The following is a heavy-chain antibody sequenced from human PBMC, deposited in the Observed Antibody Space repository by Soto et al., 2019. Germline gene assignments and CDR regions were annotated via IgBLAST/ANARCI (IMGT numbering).Heavy chain of an antibody. D-gene: IGHD3-10*01. V-gene: IGHV3-9*01. Sequence: PVGSLRLSCAASGFTFGDYAMHWVRQVPGKGLEWVSGFKWNSGDVGYADSAKGRFTISRDNARNSLYLQMNSLRPEDTAVYYCAKDRSSGSPYYGMDFWGQGTMVTVSS. J-gene: IGHJ6*02. CDR2: FKWNSGDV. CDR3: AKDRSSGSPYYGMDF. CDR1: GFTFGDYA.